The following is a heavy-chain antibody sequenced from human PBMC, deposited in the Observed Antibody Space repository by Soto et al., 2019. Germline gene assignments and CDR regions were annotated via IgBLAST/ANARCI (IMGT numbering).Heavy chain of an antibody. J-gene: IGHJ4*02. D-gene: IGHD2-21*02. CDR2: IDSDGSIT. Sequence: GGSLRLSCAASGFTFNTWMHWVRQAPGEGLVWVSSIDSDGSITSYVDSVKGRFTISRDNAKNTLYLQMNSLRAEDTAVYYCATLGLQQAFWGQGTLVTVSS. CDR3: ATLGLQQAF. CDR1: GFTFNTW. V-gene: IGHV3-74*01.